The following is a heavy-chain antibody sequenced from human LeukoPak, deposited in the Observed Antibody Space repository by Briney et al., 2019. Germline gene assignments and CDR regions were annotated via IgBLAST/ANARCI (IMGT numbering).Heavy chain of an antibody. D-gene: IGHD6-19*01. J-gene: IGHJ4*02. CDR2: IRPDGSHI. Sequence: PGSSLRLSCAASGFSFSTFVMHWVRQAPGKGLEWVAVIRPDGSHISYVDPVKGRFTVSRDNAEKSVYLHMSSLRAEDTAMYYCAREGDSSGSLGDYWGQGILVTVSS. CDR1: GFSFSTFV. CDR3: AREGDSSGSLGDY. V-gene: IGHV3-33*01.